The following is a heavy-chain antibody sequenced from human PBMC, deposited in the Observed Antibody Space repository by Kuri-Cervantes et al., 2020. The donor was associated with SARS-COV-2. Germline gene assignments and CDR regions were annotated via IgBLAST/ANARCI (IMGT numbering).Heavy chain of an antibody. CDR1: GGSISSSSYY. D-gene: IGHD3-10*01. CDR2: IYYRGST. CDR3: AGVDQWFGEGAWFDP. J-gene: IGHJ5*02. V-gene: IGHV4-39*07. Sequence: GSLRLSCTVSGGSISSSSYYWGWIRQPPGKGLEWIGSIYYRGSTNYNPSLKSRVTISVDTTKNQFSLKLSSVTAADTAVYYCAGVDQWFGEGAWFDPWGQGTLVTVSS.